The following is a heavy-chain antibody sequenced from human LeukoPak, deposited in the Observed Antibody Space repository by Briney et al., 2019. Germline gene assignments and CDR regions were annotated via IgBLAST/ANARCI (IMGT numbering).Heavy chain of an antibody. CDR3: ARDRAGLWTGVDV. D-gene: IGHD3/OR15-3a*01. V-gene: IGHV3-21*01. J-gene: IGHJ6*02. CDR2: ISSSSSI. Sequence: GGSLRLSCAASGFTFSTYSMNWVRQAPGKGLEWVSCISSSSSIYYADSVKGRFTISRDNAKNSLYLQMDSLRAEDTALYYCARDRAGLWTGVDVWGQGTTVTVSS. CDR1: GFTFSTYS.